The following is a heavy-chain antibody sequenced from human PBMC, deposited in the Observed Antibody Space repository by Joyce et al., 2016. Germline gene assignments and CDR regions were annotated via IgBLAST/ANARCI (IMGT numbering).Heavy chain of an antibody. J-gene: IGHJ4*02. CDR1: GFTFSHYA. D-gene: IGHD3-16*02. CDR2: ISFDGSHQ. Sequence: QVQLVESGGGVVQPGTSLELSCAASGFTFSHYAIHWVRQAPGKWLEWVATISFDGSHQYYEDSVRGRFSVSRDNSKNTLFLQMNRLTTEDTALYYCARDRGFLGELSFFDFWGQGTLVTVSS. CDR3: ARDRGFLGELSFFDF. V-gene: IGHV3-30*14.